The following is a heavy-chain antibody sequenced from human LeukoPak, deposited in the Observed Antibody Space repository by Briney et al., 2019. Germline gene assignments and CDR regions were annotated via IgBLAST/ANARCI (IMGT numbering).Heavy chain of an antibody. CDR2: IYYSGST. V-gene: IGHV4-59*01. CDR3: ARALSGSYFDY. D-gene: IGHD1-26*01. CDR1: GGSISNYY. J-gene: IGHJ4*02. Sequence: PSETLSLTCTVSGGSISNYYWSWIRQPPGKGLEWIGYIYYSGSTNYNPSLKSRVTISVDTSKNQFSLNLSSVTAADTAVYYCARALSGSYFDYWGQGTLVTVSS.